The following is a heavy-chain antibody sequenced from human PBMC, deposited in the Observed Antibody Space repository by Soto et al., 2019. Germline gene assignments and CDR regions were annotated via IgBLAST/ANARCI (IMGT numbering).Heavy chain of an antibody. Sequence: PSETLSLTCTVSGGSISSGGYYWSWIRQHPGKGPEWIGYIYYSGSTYYNPSLKSRVTISVDTSKNQFSLKLSSVTAADTAVYYCARGEDYYGMDVWGQGTTVTVSS. CDR2: IYYSGST. D-gene: IGHD1-26*01. J-gene: IGHJ6*02. CDR3: ARGEDYYGMDV. V-gene: IGHV4-31*03. CDR1: GGSISSGGYY.